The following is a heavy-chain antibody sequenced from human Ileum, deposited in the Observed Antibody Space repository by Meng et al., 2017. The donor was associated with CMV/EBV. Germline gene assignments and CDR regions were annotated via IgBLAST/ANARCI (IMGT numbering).Heavy chain of an antibody. V-gene: IGHV3-11*01. J-gene: IGHJ6*02. CDR2: ISSSSNTI. CDR3: ARDLVVARYYGMDV. D-gene: IGHD2-21*01. CDR1: GFTFSDYY. Sequence: GESLKISCAASGFTFSDYYMSWIRQAPGKGLEWISYISSSSNTITYADSVRGRFTISRDNAKSPLYLQMNSLRVEDTAMYYCARDLVVARYYGMDVWGQGTTVTVSS.